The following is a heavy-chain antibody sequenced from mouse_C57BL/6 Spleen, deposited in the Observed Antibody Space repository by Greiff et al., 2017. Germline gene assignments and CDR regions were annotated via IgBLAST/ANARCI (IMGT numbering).Heavy chain of an antibody. V-gene: IGHV1-64*01. J-gene: IGHJ1*03. D-gene: IGHD1-1*01. CDR3: ARESYGSSYFDV. CDR1: GYTFTSYW. CDR2: IHPNSGST. Sequence: VQLQQPGAELVKPGASVKLSCKASGYTFTSYWMHWVKQRPGQGLEWIGMIHPNSGSTNYNEKFESKATLTVDKSSSTAYMQLSSLTSEDSAVYCGARESYGSSYFDVWGTGTTVTVSS.